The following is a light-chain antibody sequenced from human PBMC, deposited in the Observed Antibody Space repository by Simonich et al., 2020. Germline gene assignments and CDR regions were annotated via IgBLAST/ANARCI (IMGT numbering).Light chain of an antibody. CDR3: SSYAGSNNFV. CDR2: EVS. V-gene: IGLV2-8*01. CDR1: SSDVGVYTY. Sequence: QSALTQPPSASGSHGQSVTISCTGTSSDVGVYTYVSWYHKHPGKAPKLMFDEVSKRPSVVPDRFSGSTSGNTASLTVSGLQAEDEADYYCSSYAGSNNFVFGGGTKLTVL. J-gene: IGLJ3*02.